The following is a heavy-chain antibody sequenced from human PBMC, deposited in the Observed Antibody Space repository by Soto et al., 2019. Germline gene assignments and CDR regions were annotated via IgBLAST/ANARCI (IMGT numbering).Heavy chain of an antibody. J-gene: IGHJ4*02. CDR2: ISGSGGST. D-gene: IGHD2-2*01. Sequence: EVQLLESGGGLVQPGGSLRLSCAASGFTFSSYAMSWVRQAPGKGLEWVSAISGSGGSTYYADSVKGRFTNSRDNSKNTLYLQMNSLRAEDTAVYYCVSPSIYCSSTSCYEGYWGQGTLVTVSS. CDR1: GFTFSSYA. V-gene: IGHV3-23*01. CDR3: VSPSIYCSSTSCYEGY.